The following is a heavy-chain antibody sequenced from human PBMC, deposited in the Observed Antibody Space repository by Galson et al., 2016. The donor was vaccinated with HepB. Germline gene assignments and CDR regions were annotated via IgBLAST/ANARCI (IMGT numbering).Heavy chain of an antibody. CDR2: IDPSDSYT. J-gene: IGHJ4*02. CDR1: GYNFTTYW. Sequence: QSGAEVKKPGESLRISCKSSGYNFTTYWIFWVRQTPGIGLEWMGRIDPSDSYTTYNPSFQGLVTISTDRSISTAYLQLSSLKASDTAIYYCASAFLGQLDNFHYWGQGTLVTVSS. CDR3: ASAFLGQLDNFHY. D-gene: IGHD6-6*01. V-gene: IGHV5-10-1*01.